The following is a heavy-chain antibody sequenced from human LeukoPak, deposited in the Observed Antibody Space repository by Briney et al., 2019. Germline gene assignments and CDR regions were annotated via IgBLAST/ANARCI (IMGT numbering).Heavy chain of an antibody. CDR2: IYYSGST. Sequence: PSETLSLTCTVSGGSISSNNYYWGWIRQPPGKGLEGIGNIYYSGSTNYNPSLNGRVTISGDTSKNQFSLKLSSVTAADTAVYYCARGEARHFDYWGQGTLVTVSS. J-gene: IGHJ4*02. CDR1: GGSISSNNYY. CDR3: ARGEARHFDY. D-gene: IGHD6-6*01. V-gene: IGHV4-39*07.